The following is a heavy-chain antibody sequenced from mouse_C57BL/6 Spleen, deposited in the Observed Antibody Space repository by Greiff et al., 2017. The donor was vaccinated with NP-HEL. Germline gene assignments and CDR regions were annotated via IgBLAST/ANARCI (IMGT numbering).Heavy chain of an antibody. J-gene: IGHJ1*03. V-gene: IGHV1-69*01. D-gene: IGHD1-1*01. CDR3: ARSIYYYGSVWYFDV. CDR1: GYTFTSYW. CDR2: IDPSDSYT. Sequence: QVQLQQSGAELVMPGASVKLSCKASGYTFTSYWMHWVKQRPGQGLEWIGEIDPSDSYTNYNQKFKGKSTLTVDKSSSTAYMQLSRLTSEDSAVYYCARSIYYYGSVWYFDVWGTGTTVTVSS.